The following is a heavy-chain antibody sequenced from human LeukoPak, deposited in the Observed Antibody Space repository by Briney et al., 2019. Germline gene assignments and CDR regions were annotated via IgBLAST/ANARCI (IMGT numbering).Heavy chain of an antibody. V-gene: IGHV4-4*07. J-gene: IGHJ5*02. D-gene: IGHD3-22*01. CDR3: ARERTVVVITGGWFDP. Sequence: SETLSLTCTVSGGSISSYYWSWIRQPAGKGLEWIGRIYTSGSTNYNPSLKSRVTMSVDTSKNQFSPKLSSVTAADTAVYYCARERTVVVITGGWFDPWGQGTLVTVSS. CDR1: GGSISSYY. CDR2: IYTSGST.